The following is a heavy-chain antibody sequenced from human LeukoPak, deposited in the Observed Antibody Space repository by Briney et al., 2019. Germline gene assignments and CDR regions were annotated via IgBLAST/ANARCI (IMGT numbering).Heavy chain of an antibody. D-gene: IGHD3-10*01. CDR2: IRSKAYGGTT. J-gene: IGHJ4*02. CDR3: TIAADYYGSGSDY. CDR1: GFTFGDYA. V-gene: IGHV3-49*04. Sequence: PGRSLRLSCTASGFTFGDYAMSWVRQAPGKGLEWVGFIRSKAYGGTTEYAASVKGRFTISRDDSKSIAYLQMNSLKTEDTAVYYCTIAADYYGSGSDYWGQGTLVTASS.